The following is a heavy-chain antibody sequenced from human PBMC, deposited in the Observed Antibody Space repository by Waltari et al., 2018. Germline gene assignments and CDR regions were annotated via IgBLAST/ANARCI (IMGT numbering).Heavy chain of an antibody. J-gene: IGHJ4*02. CDR3: ARDWEGDSPNFDY. CDR2: IGNDETSI. V-gene: IGHV3-74*01. CDR1: GFRFSNYW. D-gene: IGHD1-26*01. Sequence: EERLLESGGGLVQPGDSLRLSCAGSGFRFSNYWMNWVRQAPGKGLVWVARIGNDETSISYADSVKGRLTISRDNGKKSVYLQMNRLRVEDTAVYYCARDWEGDSPNFDYWGQGTQVTVSS.